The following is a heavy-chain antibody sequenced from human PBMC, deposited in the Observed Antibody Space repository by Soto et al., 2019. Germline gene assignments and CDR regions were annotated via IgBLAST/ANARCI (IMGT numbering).Heavy chain of an antibody. CDR1: GFTFSNFY. D-gene: IGHD2-15*01. Sequence: QVQLVESGGGLVKPGGSLRLSCEASGFTFSNFYMSWIRQAPGKGLEWVSYISGTSHDTNYADSVKGRITISRDNAKNSLHLQMHSLRAEDTAVYSCARSGGTCYSAGCYYYAMDVWGQGTTVTVSS. CDR3: ARSGGTCYSAGCYYYAMDV. J-gene: IGHJ6*02. CDR2: ISGTSHDT. V-gene: IGHV3-11*05.